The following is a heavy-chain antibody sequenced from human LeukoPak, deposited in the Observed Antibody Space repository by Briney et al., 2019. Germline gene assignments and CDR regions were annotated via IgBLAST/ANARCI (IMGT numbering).Heavy chain of an antibody. V-gene: IGHV3-23*01. Sequence: PGGSLRLSCAASGFTFSSYAMNWVRQAPGKGLEWVSGISDSGGITYYADSVKGRFTISRDNSKNTMYLQMNSLRVEDTAVYYRAKASAVRGYYYYGMDVWGQGTTVTVPS. CDR3: AKASAVRGYYYYGMDV. CDR1: GFTFSSYA. CDR2: ISDSGGIT. J-gene: IGHJ6*02. D-gene: IGHD3-10*02.